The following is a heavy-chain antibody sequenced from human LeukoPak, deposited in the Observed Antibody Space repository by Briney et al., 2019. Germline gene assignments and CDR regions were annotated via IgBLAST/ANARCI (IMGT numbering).Heavy chain of an antibody. CDR2: IKQDGSEK. J-gene: IGHJ4*02. CDR3: ARIGGSGSYYDY. V-gene: IGHV3-7*01. CDR1: GFTFRSYW. Sequence: GGSLRLSCAVSGFTFRSYWMSWVRQAPGKGLEWVANIKQDGSEKYYVDCVKGRFTISRDNAKNSLYLQMNSLGAEDTAVYYCARIGGSGSYYDYWGQGTLVTVSS. D-gene: IGHD3-10*01.